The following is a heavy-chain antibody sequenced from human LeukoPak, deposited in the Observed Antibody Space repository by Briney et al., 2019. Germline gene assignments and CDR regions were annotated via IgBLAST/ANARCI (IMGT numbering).Heavy chain of an antibody. CDR1: GYTFTGYY. J-gene: IGHJ3*02. D-gene: IGHD1-26*01. V-gene: IGHV1-2*02. CDR3: ARGRANPSVGATDDAFDI. Sequence: GASVKVSCKTSGYTFTGYYIHWVRQAPGQGLEWMGWMNPNSGGTNYAQKFQGRVNMTRDPSISTANMELSRLRSDDTAVYYCARGRANPSVGATDDAFDIWGQGTMVTVSS. CDR2: MNPNSGGT.